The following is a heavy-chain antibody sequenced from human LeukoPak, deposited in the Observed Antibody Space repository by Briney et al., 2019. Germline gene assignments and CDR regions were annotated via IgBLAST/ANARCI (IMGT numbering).Heavy chain of an antibody. D-gene: IGHD1-26*01. CDR2: INDNGGQR. CDR3: AKTQWKVGATDYFDY. V-gene: IGHV3-23*01. Sequence: GGSLRLSCAASGFTLTTYAMTWVRQAPGKGLEWVSNINDNGGQRHYADSVKGRFTISRDNSKNMMFLQMDSLRAEDTAVYYCAKTQWKVGATDYFDYWGQGILVTVSS. CDR1: GFTLTTYA. J-gene: IGHJ4*02.